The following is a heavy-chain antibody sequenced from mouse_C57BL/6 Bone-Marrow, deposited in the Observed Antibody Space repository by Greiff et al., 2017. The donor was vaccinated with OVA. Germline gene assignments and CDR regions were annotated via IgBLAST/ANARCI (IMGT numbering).Heavy chain of an antibody. CDR1: GYAFSNYW. CDR3: ARGAN. V-gene: IGHV1-80*01. J-gene: IGHJ2*01. Sequence: VKLMESGAELVKPGASVKISCKASGYAFSNYWMNWVKQRPGKGLEWIGQIYTGDGDINYNGKFKGKATLTADKSSSTAYMQFRCLTSEDSAVYFCARGANWGQGTTLTVSS. CDR2: IYTGDGDI.